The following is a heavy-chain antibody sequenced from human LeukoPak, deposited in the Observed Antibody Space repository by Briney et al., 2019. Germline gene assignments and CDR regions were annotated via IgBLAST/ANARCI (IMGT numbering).Heavy chain of an antibody. Sequence: ASVKVSCKASGYTFTSYYIHWVRQAPGQGLEWMGWINPNGGGTKYAQKFQDRVTMTRDTSINTAYMDLNRLRSDDTAIYFCARGGSYFDYWGQGTLVTVSS. J-gene: IGHJ4*02. D-gene: IGHD1-26*01. V-gene: IGHV1-2*02. CDR2: INPNGGGT. CDR3: ARGGSYFDY. CDR1: GYTFTSYY.